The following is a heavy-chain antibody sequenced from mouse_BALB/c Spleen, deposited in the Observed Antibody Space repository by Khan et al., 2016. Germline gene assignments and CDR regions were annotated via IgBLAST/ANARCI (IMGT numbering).Heavy chain of an antibody. Sequence: EVQLLESGGCLVQPGGSLKLSCAASGFDFSRYWMSWVRQAPGKGLEWIGEINPDSSTINYTPSLKDQLIIYRDNANNPLYLQLSKVRSEDTALFNWASTCGYFDVWDARTTVTVAS. CDR3: ASTCGYFDV. V-gene: IGHV4-1*02. J-gene: IGHJ1*01. CDR1: GFDFSRYW. CDR2: INPDSSTI.